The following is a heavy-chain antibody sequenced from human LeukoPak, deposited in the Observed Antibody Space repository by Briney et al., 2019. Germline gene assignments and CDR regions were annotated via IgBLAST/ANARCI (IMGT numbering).Heavy chain of an antibody. V-gene: IGHV4-59*01. CDR1: GGSISSYY. D-gene: IGHD1-14*01. J-gene: IGHJ3*02. CDR3: ARGPSGSGDAFDI. CDR2: IYYSGST. Sequence: KPSETLSLTCTVSGGSISSYYWSWIRQPPGKGPEWIGYIYYSGSTNYNPSLKSRVTISVDTSKNQFSLKLSSVTAADTAVYYCARGPSGSGDAFDIWGQGTMVTVSS.